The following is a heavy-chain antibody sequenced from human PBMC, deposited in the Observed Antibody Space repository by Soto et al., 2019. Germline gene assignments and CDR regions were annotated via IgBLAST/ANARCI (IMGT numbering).Heavy chain of an antibody. V-gene: IGHV1-18*01. Sequence: ASVKVSCKISGYTFNTYGINWVRRAPGQGLELMGWISAYDGKTTYAEKFQGRVTLTTDTSTSTAYMELRSLRSDDTAIYYCARDPHEFWTSYWFDPWGQGTPVTVS. CDR1: GYTFNTYG. J-gene: IGHJ5*02. CDR3: ARDPHEFWTSYWFDP. CDR2: ISAYDGKT. D-gene: IGHD3-3*01.